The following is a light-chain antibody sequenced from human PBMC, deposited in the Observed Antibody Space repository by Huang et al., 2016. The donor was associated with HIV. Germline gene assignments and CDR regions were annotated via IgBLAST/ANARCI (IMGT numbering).Light chain of an antibody. J-gene: IGKJ2*01. CDR1: QSITTY. Sequence: DIQMPQSPSSLSASVGDIVTITCRASQSITTYLNWYHQRPGEAPKILVYAASNLQNRVPARYSGSGSGTDFTLNISSLQPEDSGTFYCQQSYNSPQTFGQGTKLEIK. V-gene: IGKV1-39*01. CDR2: AAS. CDR3: QQSYNSPQT.